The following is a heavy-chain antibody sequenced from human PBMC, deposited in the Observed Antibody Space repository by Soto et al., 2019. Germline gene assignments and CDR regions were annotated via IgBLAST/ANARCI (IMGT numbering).Heavy chain of an antibody. V-gene: IGHV1-18*01. CDR1: GYTFTSYG. D-gene: IGHD3-3*01. J-gene: IGHJ5*02. Sequence: GPPVKVSCKASGYTFTSYGISWVRQAPGQGLEWMGWISAYNGNTNYAQKLQGRVTMTTDTSTSTAYMELRSLRSDDTAVYYCAREKWDVWSGYYGVFDPWGQGTLVTSPQ. CDR2: ISAYNGNT. CDR3: AREKWDVWSGYYGVFDP.